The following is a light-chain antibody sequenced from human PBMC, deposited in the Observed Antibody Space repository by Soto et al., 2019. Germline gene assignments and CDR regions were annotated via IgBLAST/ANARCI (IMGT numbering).Light chain of an antibody. J-gene: IGKJ5*01. CDR2: GAS. Sequence: VFTQSPGTLSFSTSERANCTCRASQSVDSSSLAWHLQKPGQAPSLLIYGASTRATGIPARFSGSGAGTEFTLTISCQQAEDIAVCYWQQYIHLSRFGEGTRLEIK. CDR3: QQYIHLSR. CDR1: QSVDSS. V-gene: IGKV3-15*01.